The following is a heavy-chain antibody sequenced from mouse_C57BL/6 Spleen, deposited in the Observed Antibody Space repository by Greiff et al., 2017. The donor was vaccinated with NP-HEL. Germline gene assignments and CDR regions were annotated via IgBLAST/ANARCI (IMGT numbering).Heavy chain of an antibody. CDR1: GYTFTSYW. CDR3: ASRDYSNYGWYFDV. D-gene: IGHD2-5*01. Sequence: QVQLQQPGAELVKPGASVKMSCKASGYTFTSYWITWVKQRPGQGLEWIGDIYPGSGSTNYNEKFKSKATLTVDTSSSTAYMQLSSLTSDDSAVYYCASRDYSNYGWYFDVWGTGTTVTVSS. J-gene: IGHJ1*03. V-gene: IGHV1-55*01. CDR2: IYPGSGST.